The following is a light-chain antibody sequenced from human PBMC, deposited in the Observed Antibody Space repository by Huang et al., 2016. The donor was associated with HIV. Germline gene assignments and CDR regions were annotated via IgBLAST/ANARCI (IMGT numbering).Light chain of an antibody. CDR1: QRVSSY. CDR2: DTS. J-gene: IGKJ1*01. V-gene: IGKV3-11*01. CDR3: QQRSIWPPWT. Sequence: EIVLTQSPATLSLSPGERATLSCRASQRVSSYLAWYQQKPGQAPRLLIYDTSNRASDIPDRFSGSGSGTDFTLTISSLEPEDFAVYYCQQRSIWPPWT.